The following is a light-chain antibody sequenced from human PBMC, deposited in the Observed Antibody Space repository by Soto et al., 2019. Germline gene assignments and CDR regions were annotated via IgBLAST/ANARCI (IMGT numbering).Light chain of an antibody. CDR1: NSDVGSYNL. CDR2: EVS. Sequence: LTQPASVSGSPGQSITISCTGTNSDVGSYNLVSWYQQHPGKAPKVIIYEVSERPSGVSDRFSGSKSGNTASLMISGIQAEDEADYYCCSYAGSSTQSYVFGSGTKV. CDR3: CSYAGSSTQSYV. J-gene: IGLJ1*01. V-gene: IGLV2-23*02.